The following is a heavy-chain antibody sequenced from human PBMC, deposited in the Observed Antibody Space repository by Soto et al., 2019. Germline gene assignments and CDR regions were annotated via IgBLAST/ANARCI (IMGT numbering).Heavy chain of an antibody. D-gene: IGHD3-16*01. Sequence: QLQLQESGPGLVKPSETLSLTCTVSGGSISSSSYYWGWIRQPPGKGLEWIGSIYYSGSTYYNPSLKSRVTVSLYMSKHQFSRKLSSVTAADMAVYYCARQADRLPTLARFWGQGTLVTVSS. J-gene: IGHJ4*02. CDR2: IYYSGST. CDR3: ARQADRLPTLARF. CDR1: GGSISSSSYY. V-gene: IGHV4-39*01.